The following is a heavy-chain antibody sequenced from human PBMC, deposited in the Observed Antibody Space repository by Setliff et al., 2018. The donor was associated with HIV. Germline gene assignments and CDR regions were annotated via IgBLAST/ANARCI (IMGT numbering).Heavy chain of an antibody. CDR3: ARRRADYDSSGHYREDFDY. Sequence: SETLSLTCTVSGDSISSSSCYWAWIRQPPGKGLEWIGNIYYSGTTFYNPSLKSRVTVSVDTSKNQFSLRLNSVTAADTAVYYCARRRADYDSSGHYREDFDYWGQGTQVTVSS. CDR2: IYYSGTT. CDR1: GDSISSSSCY. D-gene: IGHD3-22*01. V-gene: IGHV4-39*01. J-gene: IGHJ4*02.